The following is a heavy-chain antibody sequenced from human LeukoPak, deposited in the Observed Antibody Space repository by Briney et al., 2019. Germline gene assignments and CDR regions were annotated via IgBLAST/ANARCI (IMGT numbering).Heavy chain of an antibody. Sequence: GGSLRLSCAASGFTFTSYAMSWVRQAPGKGLEWVSAISGSGGSTYYADSVKGRFTISRDNFRNTLYLQMNSLRAEDTAVYYCAKDNDWYFMSHFDHWGQGTLVTVSS. J-gene: IGHJ4*02. CDR1: GFTFTSYA. V-gene: IGHV3-23*01. D-gene: IGHD3-9*01. CDR2: ISGSGGST. CDR3: AKDNDWYFMSHFDH.